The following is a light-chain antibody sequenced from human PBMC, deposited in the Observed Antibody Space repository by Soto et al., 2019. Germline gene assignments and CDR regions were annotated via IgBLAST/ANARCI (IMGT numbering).Light chain of an antibody. J-gene: IGLJ2*01. CDR1: SSNVGSNT. CDR2: SNN. CDR3: AAWDDSLNGVV. Sequence: QSVLTQPPSASGTPGQRVTISCSGSSSNVGSNTVNWYQQLPGTAPKVLIYSNNQRPSGVPDRFSGSKSGTSASLAISDFRSEDEADYYCAAWDDSLNGVVFGGGTKLTVL. V-gene: IGLV1-44*01.